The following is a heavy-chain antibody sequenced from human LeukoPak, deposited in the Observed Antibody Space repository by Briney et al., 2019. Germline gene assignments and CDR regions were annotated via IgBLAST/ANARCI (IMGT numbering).Heavy chain of an antibody. Sequence: GGSLRLSCAASGFTFSSYSMNSVRQAPGQGLEWVSYISSRSSTIYYADSVKGRFTISRDNAKNSLYLQMNSLRAEDTAVYYCAKDPSSSGYYRIDYWGQGTLVTVSS. J-gene: IGHJ4*02. V-gene: IGHV3-48*01. D-gene: IGHD3-22*01. CDR2: ISSRSSTI. CDR1: GFTFSSYS. CDR3: AKDPSSSGYYRIDY.